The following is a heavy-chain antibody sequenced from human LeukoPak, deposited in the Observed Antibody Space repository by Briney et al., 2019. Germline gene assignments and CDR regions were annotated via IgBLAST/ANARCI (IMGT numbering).Heavy chain of an antibody. CDR2: MNPNSGNT. Sequence: ASVKVSCKASGYTFSSYDINWVRQAPGQGLEWMGWMNPNSGNTGYAPKFQGRVTMTRSTSINTAFMELSRLRSDDTAVYYCARGLMTSRYYYYYMDVWGKGTTVTVSS. D-gene: IGHD2-8*01. CDR1: GYTFSSYD. CDR3: ARGLMTSRYYYYYMDV. J-gene: IGHJ6*03. V-gene: IGHV1-8*01.